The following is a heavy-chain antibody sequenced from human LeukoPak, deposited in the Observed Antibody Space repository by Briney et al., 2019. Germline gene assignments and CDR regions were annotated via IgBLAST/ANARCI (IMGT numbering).Heavy chain of an antibody. CDR2: IYYSGST. J-gene: IGHJ4*02. V-gene: IGHV4-39*01. CDR3: ARQVGARTPFDY. CDR1: GGPISSSSYY. Sequence: SETLSLTCTVSGGPISSSSYYWGWIRQPPGKGLEWIGSIYYSGSTYYNPSLKSRVTISVDTSKNQFSLKLSSVTAADTAVYYCARQVGARTPFDYWGQGTLVTVSS. D-gene: IGHD1-26*01.